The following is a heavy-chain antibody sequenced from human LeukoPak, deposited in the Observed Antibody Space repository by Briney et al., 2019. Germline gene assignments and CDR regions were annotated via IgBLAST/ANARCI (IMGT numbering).Heavy chain of an antibody. V-gene: IGHV3-23*01. CDR2: ISTSGITT. CDR3: AKDYGSGTYYAPSSSDY. Sequence: GGSLRLSCAASGFTFSSYGMHWVRQAPGKGLEWVSTISTSGITTYYADSVNGRFTISRDNSKNILYLQMDSLRAEDTAIYFCAKDYGSGTYYAPSSSDYWGQGTLVTVSS. J-gene: IGHJ4*02. CDR1: GFTFSSYG. D-gene: IGHD3-10*01.